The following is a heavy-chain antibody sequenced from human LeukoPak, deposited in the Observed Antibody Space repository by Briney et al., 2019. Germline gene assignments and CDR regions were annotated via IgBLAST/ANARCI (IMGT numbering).Heavy chain of an antibody. CDR1: GGSFSGYY. Sequence: PSATLSLTCAVYGGSFSGYYWSWIRQPPGKGLEWIGEINHSGSTNYNPSLKSRVTISVDTSKNQFSLKLSSVTAADTAVYYCARDDREQQLDYWGQGALVTVSS. V-gene: IGHV4-34*01. CDR2: INHSGST. D-gene: IGHD6-13*01. J-gene: IGHJ4*02. CDR3: ARDDREQQLDY.